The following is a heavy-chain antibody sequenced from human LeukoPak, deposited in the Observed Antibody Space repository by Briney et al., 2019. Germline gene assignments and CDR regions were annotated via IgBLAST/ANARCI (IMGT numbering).Heavy chain of an antibody. J-gene: IGHJ4*02. Sequence: SETLSLTCTVSGGSISSYYWSWIRQPPGKGLEWIGYIYYSGTTNYNPSLKSRVTISVDTSKNQFSLKLSSVAAADTAVYYCTRGVYIAAAQYGYWGQGTLVTVSS. CDR1: GGSISSYY. D-gene: IGHD6-13*01. CDR2: IYYSGTT. V-gene: IGHV4-59*01. CDR3: TRGVYIAAAQYGY.